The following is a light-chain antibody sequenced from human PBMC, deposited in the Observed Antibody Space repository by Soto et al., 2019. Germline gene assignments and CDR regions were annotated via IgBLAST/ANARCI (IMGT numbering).Light chain of an antibody. CDR1: SSDIGGYKY. Sequence: QSALTQPASVSGSLGQSITISCTGTSSDIGGYKYVSWYQQHPGKAPKLIIFEVSNRPSGVSDRFSGSNSGNTASLTTSGLRAEDEADYYCTSYSRYRVLVFGGGTKVTVL. V-gene: IGLV2-14*01. CDR3: TSYSRYRVLV. CDR2: EVS. J-gene: IGLJ3*02.